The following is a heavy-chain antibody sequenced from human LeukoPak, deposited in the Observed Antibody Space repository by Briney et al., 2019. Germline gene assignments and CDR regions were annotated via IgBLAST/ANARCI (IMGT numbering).Heavy chain of an antibody. V-gene: IGHV1-18*01. CDR3: ARDRYYDSKLLGPDAFDI. J-gene: IGHJ3*02. CDR2: ISAYNGNT. Sequence: ASVKVSCKASGYTFTSYGISWVRQAPGQGLEWMGWISAYNGNTNYAQKLQGRVTMTTDTSTSTAYMELRSLRSDDTAVYYCARDRYYDSKLLGPDAFDIWGQGTMVTVSS. CDR1: GYTFTSYG. D-gene: IGHD3-22*01.